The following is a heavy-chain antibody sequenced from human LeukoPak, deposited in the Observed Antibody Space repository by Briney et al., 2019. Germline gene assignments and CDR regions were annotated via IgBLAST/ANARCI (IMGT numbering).Heavy chain of an antibody. Sequence: PGGSLRLSCGASGFTFSSYTMNWVRQAPGKGLEWVSSISSTSSTIDYADSVKGRFTISRDNSKNTLYLQMNSLRAEDTAVYYCAKGYCSSTSCYGFSVDYWGQGTLVTVSS. CDR3: AKGYCSSTSCYGFSVDY. D-gene: IGHD2-2*01. J-gene: IGHJ4*02. CDR2: ISSTSSTI. CDR1: GFTFSSYT. V-gene: IGHV3-48*01.